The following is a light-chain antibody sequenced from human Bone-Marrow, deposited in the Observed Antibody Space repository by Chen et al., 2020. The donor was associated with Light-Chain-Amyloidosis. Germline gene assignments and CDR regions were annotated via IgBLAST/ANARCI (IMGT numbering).Light chain of an antibody. Sequence: SYALTQPPSVSVSPGQTARITCSGDDLPTKYAYGYQQKPGQAPVLVIHRDTERPSGISERFSGSSSVTTATLTISGVQAEDEADYHCQSADSRGTDEVIFGGGTKLTVL. CDR2: RDT. V-gene: IGLV3-25*03. CDR1: DLPTKY. CDR3: QSADSRGTDEVI. J-gene: IGLJ2*01.